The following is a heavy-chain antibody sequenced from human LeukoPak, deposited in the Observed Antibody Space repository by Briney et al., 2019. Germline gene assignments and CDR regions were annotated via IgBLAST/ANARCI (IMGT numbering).Heavy chain of an antibody. V-gene: IGHV4-59*01. D-gene: IGHD3-22*01. CDR2: IYYSGST. Sequence: PSETLSLTCTVSGGSISSYYWSWIRQPPGKGLEWIGYIYYSGSTNYTPSLKSRVTISVDTSKNQFSLNLRSVPAADTAVYYCARGEYDYYSSGYYSDAFDIWGQGTMVTVSS. CDR3: ARGEYDYYSSGYYSDAFDI. J-gene: IGHJ3*02. CDR1: GGSISSYY.